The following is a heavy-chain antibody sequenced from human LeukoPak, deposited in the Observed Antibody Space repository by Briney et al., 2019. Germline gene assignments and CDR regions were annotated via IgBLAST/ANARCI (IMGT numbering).Heavy chain of an antibody. CDR2: IYQSGST. D-gene: IGHD1-26*01. CDR3: ARSGSYFSFDI. Sequence: SETLSLTCAVAGGSIGGGGYSWSWIRQSPGKGLEWIGYIYQSGSTYYNPSLKSRVTISGGRSKNQFSLKLSSLTAADTAVYYCARSGSYFSFDIWGQGTMVTVSS. J-gene: IGHJ3*02. CDR1: GGSIGGGGYS. V-gene: IGHV4-30-2*06.